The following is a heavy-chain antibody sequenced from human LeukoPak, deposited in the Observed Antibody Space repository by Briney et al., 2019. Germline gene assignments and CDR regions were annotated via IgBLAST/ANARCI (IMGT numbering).Heavy chain of an antibody. CDR3: ARGLRWLRLPDY. Sequence: PSETLSLTCAVYGGSFSAYYWSWIRQPPGKGLEWIGEIDHSGSTNYNPSLKSRVTISVDTSKNQFSLKPSSVTAADTAVYYCARGLRWLRLPDYWGQGTLVTVSS. D-gene: IGHD5-12*01. CDR2: IDHSGST. V-gene: IGHV4-34*01. J-gene: IGHJ4*02. CDR1: GGSFSAYY.